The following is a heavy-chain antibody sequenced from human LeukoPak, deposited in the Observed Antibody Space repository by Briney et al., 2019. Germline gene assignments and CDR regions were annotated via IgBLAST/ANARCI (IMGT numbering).Heavy chain of an antibody. J-gene: IGHJ6*03. Sequence: GGSLRLSCAASGFTFSSYGMHRVRQAPGKGLEWVAFIRYDGSNKYYADSVKGRFTISRDNSKNTLYLQMNSLRAEDTAVYYCANLPDWEGDYYYYMDVWGKGTTVTVSS. CDR2: IRYDGSNK. V-gene: IGHV3-30*02. D-gene: IGHD1-26*01. CDR1: GFTFSSYG. CDR3: ANLPDWEGDYYYYMDV.